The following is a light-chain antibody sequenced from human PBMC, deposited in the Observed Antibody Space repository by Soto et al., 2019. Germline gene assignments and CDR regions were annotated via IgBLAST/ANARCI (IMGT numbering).Light chain of an antibody. CDR1: SSDVGGYNY. CDR2: EVS. Sequence: QSALTQPPSASGSPGQSVTISCTGTSSDVGGYNYVSWYQQHPGKAPKLMIYEVSKRPSGVPDRFSGSKSGNTASLTVSGLQAEDEGDYYCSSYAGSNNWVFGGGIKLTVL. J-gene: IGLJ3*02. V-gene: IGLV2-8*01. CDR3: SSYAGSNNWV.